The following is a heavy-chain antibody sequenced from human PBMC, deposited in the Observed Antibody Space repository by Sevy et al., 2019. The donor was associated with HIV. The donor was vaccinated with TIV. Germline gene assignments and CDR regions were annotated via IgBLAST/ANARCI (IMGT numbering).Heavy chain of an antibody. CDR3: AKDARYHSDSSGYYKS. D-gene: IGHD3-22*01. V-gene: IGHV3-23*01. CDR2: IGGGVHST. Sequence: GGSLRLSCAASGFTFSTYAMSWVRQAPGKGLQWVSGIGGGVHSTYYADSVKGRFTVSRDNSNNTRYLQMISLRAEDTAIYYCAKDARYHSDSSGYYKSWGQGTLVTVSS. CDR1: GFTFSTYA. J-gene: IGHJ5*02.